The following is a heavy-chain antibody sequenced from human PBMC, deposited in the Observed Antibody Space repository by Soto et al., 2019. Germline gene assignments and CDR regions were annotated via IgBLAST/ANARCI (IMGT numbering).Heavy chain of an antibody. J-gene: IGHJ3*02. CDR2: IWYDGTNE. D-gene: IGHD2-8*01. CDR3: ARETNGGSFDI. Sequence: VQLVESGGGVVQSGRSLRLSCAASGFIFSTYGMHWVRQAPGRGLEWVALIWYDGTNEHYADSVKGRFTISKDNSKNTLHLEMSGLRVEDTAVYYCARETNGGSFDIWGQGTMVTVSS. V-gene: IGHV3-33*01. CDR1: GFIFSTYG.